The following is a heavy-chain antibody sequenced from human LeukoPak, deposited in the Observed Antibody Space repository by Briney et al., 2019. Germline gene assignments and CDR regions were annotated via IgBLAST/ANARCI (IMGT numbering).Heavy chain of an antibody. V-gene: IGHV1-69*04. CDR1: GGTFSSYA. CDR2: IIPILGIA. Sequence: GASVKVSCKASGGTFSSYAISWVRQAPGQGLEWMGRIIPILGIANYAQKFQGRVTITADKSTSTAYMELSSLRSEDTAVYYCAREPLKTRFSGSYSRYYYYYGMDVWGQGTTVTVSS. J-gene: IGHJ6*02. D-gene: IGHD1-26*01. CDR3: AREPLKTRFSGSYSRYYYYYGMDV.